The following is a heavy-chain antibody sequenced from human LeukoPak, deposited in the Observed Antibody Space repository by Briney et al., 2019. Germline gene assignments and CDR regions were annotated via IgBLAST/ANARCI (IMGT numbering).Heavy chain of an antibody. CDR3: ARVSNSQYYYYYCMDV. J-gene: IGHJ6*03. Sequence: SVKVSCKASGGTFSSYAISWVRQAPGQGLEWMGGIIPIFGTANYAQKFQGRVTITTDESTSTAYMELSSLRSEDTAVYYCARVSNSQYYYYYCMDVWGKGTTVTVSS. D-gene: IGHD4-11*01. CDR2: IIPIFGTA. CDR1: GGTFSSYA. V-gene: IGHV1-69*05.